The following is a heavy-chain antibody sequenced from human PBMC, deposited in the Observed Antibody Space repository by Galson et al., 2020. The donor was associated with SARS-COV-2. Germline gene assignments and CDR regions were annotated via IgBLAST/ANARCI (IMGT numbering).Heavy chain of an antibody. CDR2: ISSSSSYI. CDR1: GFTFSSYS. V-gene: IGHV3-21*01. D-gene: IGHD3-9*01. CDR3: ARERGDDILTGTFDY. J-gene: IGHJ4*02. Sequence: NSGGSLRLSCAASGFTFSSYSMNWVRQAPGKGLEWVSSISSSSSYIYYADSVKGRFTISRDNAKNSLYLQMNSLRAEDTAVYYCARERGDDILTGTFDYWGQGTLVTVSS.